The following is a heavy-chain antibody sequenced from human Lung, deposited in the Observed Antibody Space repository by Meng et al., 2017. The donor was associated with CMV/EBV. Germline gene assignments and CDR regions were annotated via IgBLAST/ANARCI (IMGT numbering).Heavy chain of an antibody. CDR2: MNPNSGNT. J-gene: IGHJ4*02. D-gene: IGHD3-3*01. Sequence: SCTAFGYTLTSYDINWGGQAPGKGLEWMGWMNPNSGNTGYAQKFQGRVTMTRTTSISTAYMELSSLRSEDTAVYYCARGRRITNFDYWGQGTLVTVSS. CDR1: GYTLTSYD. V-gene: IGHV1-8*01. CDR3: ARGRRITNFDY.